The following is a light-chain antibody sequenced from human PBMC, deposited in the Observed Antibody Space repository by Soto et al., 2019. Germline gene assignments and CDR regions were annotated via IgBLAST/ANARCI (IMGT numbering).Light chain of an antibody. V-gene: IGKV3-15*01. Sequence: EVVLTQSPATVSLSPGERATLSCRASQSVSSNLAWFQQKPGQAPRLLIYGASTRDTGISARFSGSGSGTEFTLTISSLQSGDFAVYHCQQYNKWPPTFGQGTKVDI. CDR3: QQYNKWPPT. CDR1: QSVSSN. CDR2: GAS. J-gene: IGKJ1*01.